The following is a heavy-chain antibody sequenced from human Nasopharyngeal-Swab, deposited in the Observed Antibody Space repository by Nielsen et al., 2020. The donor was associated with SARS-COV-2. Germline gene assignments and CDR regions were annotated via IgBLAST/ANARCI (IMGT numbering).Heavy chain of an antibody. V-gene: IGHV3-30*04. CDR1: GFTFSSYA. CDR3: ARVYSGSYWGHFDY. CDR2: ISYDGSNK. Sequence: GGSLRLSCAASGFTFSSYAMHWVRQAQGKGLEWVAVISYDGSNKYYADSVKGRFTISRDNSKNTLYLQMNSLRAEDTAVYYCARVYSGSYWGHFDYWGQGTLVTVSS. D-gene: IGHD1-26*01. J-gene: IGHJ4*02.